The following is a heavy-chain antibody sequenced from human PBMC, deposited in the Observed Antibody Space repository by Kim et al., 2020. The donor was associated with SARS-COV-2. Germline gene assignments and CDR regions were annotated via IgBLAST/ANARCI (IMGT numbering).Heavy chain of an antibody. CDR1: GYAFTIYD. CDR3: AREGNRASRGGRY. Sequence: ASVKVSCKASGYAFTIYDIHWVRQAPGQGLEWMGISTPSGTTYTKQFQGRVIMTRNTSASTVQMELSNLTSTDTAVYFCAREGNRASRGGRYWGQGTLVTVSS. CDR2: STPSGT. J-gene: IGHJ4*02. D-gene: IGHD3-10*01. V-gene: IGHV1-46*01.